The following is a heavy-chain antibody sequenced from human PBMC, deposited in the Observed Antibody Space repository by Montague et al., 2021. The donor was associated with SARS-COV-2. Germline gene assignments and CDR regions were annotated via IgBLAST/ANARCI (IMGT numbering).Heavy chain of an antibody. CDR3: ARLLRSCTNGVCRTYHYYAGDV. CDR2: IYYSGST. Sequence: SETLSLTCSVSGGSISGYYWSWLRQPPGKGLEWIGDIYYSGSTKYNPSLKSRVTISVDRSKNQFSLNLNSVTAADTAVYFCARLLRSCTNGVCRTYHYYAGDVWGQGSTVTVSS. D-gene: IGHD2-8*01. V-gene: IGHV4-59*01. J-gene: IGHJ6*02. CDR1: GGSISGYY.